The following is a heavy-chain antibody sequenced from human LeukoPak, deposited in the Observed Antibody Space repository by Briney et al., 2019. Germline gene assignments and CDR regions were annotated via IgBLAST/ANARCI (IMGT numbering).Heavy chain of an antibody. CDR1: GYTFTSYG. CDR3: ASLATATRSDGY. D-gene: IGHD2-21*02. V-gene: IGHV1-18*01. CDR2: ISAYNGNT. J-gene: IGHJ4*02. Sequence: ASVKVSCKASGYTFTSYGISWVRQAPGQGLEWMGWISAYNGNTNYAQKLQGRVTMTTDTSTSTAYMELRSLRSDDTAAYYCASLATATRSDGYWGQGTLVTVSS.